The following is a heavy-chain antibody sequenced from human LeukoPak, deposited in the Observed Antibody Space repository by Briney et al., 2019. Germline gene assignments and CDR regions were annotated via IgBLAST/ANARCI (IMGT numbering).Heavy chain of an antibody. CDR2: ISYDGSNQ. J-gene: IGHJ4*02. CDR3: ARAALIVVAALDY. D-gene: IGHD3-22*01. CDR1: GFTLSRYA. V-gene: IGHV3-30-3*01. Sequence: GGSLRLSCAASGFTLSRYAMHWVRQAPGKGLEWVAVISYDGSNQYYADSVKGRFTISRDNSKKTLYLQMNSLRAEDTAVYYCARAALIVVAALDYWGQGTLVTVSS.